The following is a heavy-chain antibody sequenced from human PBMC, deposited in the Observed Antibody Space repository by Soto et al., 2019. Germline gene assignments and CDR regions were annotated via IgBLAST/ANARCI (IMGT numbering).Heavy chain of an antibody. CDR1: GFIFSNFD. CDR3: VRGLPGGFDP. V-gene: IGHV3-13*01. Sequence: GGSLRLCCVASGFIFSNFDMHWVRQTTEKGLEWVSGIGFAGDTNYSGSVKGRFTISRENAKNSLFLQMNSLRVGDTAVYYCVRGLPGGFDPWGQGTLVTVSS. CDR2: IGFAGDT. J-gene: IGHJ5*02. D-gene: IGHD3-10*01.